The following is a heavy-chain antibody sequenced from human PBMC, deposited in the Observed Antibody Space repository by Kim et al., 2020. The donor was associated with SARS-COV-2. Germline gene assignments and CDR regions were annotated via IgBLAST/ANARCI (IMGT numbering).Heavy chain of an antibody. CDR1: GFTFSSYS. CDR2: ISSSSSYI. V-gene: IGHV3-21*01. CDR3: ARVFEGQQLVLHNYYYYYGMDV. J-gene: IGHJ6*02. D-gene: IGHD6-13*01. Sequence: GGSLRLSCAASGFTFSSYSMNWVRQAPGKGLEWVSSISSSSSYIYYADSVKGRFTISRDNAKNSLYLQMNSLRAEDTAVYYCARVFEGQQLVLHNYYYYYGMDVWGQGTTVTVSS.